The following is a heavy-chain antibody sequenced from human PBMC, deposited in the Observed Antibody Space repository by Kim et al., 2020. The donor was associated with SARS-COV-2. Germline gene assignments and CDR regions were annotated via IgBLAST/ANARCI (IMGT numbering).Heavy chain of an antibody. CDR1: GFTFSGSA. CDR3: ATHQPRGWYAAFDY. J-gene: IGHJ4*02. Sequence: GGSLRLSCAASGFTFSGSAMSWVRQAPGKGLVWVAAIGGSGSNTDYTDSVKGRFTISRDNSKNTLYLQMNNLRDEDTAVYYCATHQPRGWYAAFDYWGQGTLVTVSS. D-gene: IGHD6-19*01. CDR2: IGGSGSNT. V-gene: IGHV3-23*01.